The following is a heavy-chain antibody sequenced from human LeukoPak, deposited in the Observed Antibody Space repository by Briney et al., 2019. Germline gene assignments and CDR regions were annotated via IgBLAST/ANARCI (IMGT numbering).Heavy chain of an antibody. V-gene: IGHV3-53*01. CDR2: IYSGGST. CDR3: ARGLPADSGCIDY. CDR1: GFTVSSNY. D-gene: IGHD6-19*01. Sequence: GRSLRLSCAASGFTVSSNYMSWVRQAPGKGLEWVSVIYSGGSTYYADSVKGRFTISRDNFKNTLYLQMNSLRAEDTAVYYCARGLPADSGCIDYWGQGTLVTVSS. J-gene: IGHJ4*02.